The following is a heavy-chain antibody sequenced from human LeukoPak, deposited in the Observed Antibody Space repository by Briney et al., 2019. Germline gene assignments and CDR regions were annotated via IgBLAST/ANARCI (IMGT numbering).Heavy chain of an antibody. CDR1: GYTFISYA. D-gene: IGHD6-6*01. Sequence: ASVAVSCTASGYTFISYATHWVRQAPGQGLEWMGWINTGNGNTKYSQTFQGRVTITRDTSASTAYMELSSLRFDDTAVYYCAKVESSSTFDYWGQGTLVTVSS. CDR2: INTGNGNT. CDR3: AKVESSSTFDY. J-gene: IGHJ4*02. V-gene: IGHV1-3*04.